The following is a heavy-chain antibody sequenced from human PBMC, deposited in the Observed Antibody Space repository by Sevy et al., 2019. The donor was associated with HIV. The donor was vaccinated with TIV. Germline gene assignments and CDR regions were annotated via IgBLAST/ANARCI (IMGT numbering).Heavy chain of an antibody. D-gene: IGHD4-17*01. CDR3: TTDREYGDYQGGFDY. CDR2: IRSNTDGGTT. J-gene: IGHJ4*02. CDR1: GFTFTNAW. Sequence: GGSLRLSCAVSGFTFTNAWMGWVRQAPGKGLERVGRIRSNTDGGTTDYAAPLKGRFTISRDDSKNTLYLQMNILKSADTAVYYCTTDREYGDYQGGFDYWRQGTLVTVSS. V-gene: IGHV3-15*01.